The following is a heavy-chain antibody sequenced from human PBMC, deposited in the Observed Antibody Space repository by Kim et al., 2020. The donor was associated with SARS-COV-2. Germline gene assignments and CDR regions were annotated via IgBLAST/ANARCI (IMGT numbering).Heavy chain of an antibody. CDR1: GYTFTGYY. V-gene: IGHV1-2*06. D-gene: IGHD6-13*01. CDR2: INPNSGGT. J-gene: IGHJ6*01. Sequence: ASVKVSCKASGYTFTGYYMHWVRQAPGQGLEWMGRINPNSGGTNYAQKFQGRVTMARDTVIIIAYMECVSVRSDDTAVYYCARDLQPGIAAAGGHYGMDV. CDR3: ARDLQPGIAAAGGHYGMDV.